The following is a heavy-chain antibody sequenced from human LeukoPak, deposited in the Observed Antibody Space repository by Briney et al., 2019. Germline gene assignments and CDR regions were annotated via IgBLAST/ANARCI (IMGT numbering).Heavy chain of an antibody. CDR3: ARHYGP. CDR1: DGSFSGYY. J-gene: IGHJ4*02. Sequence: SETLSLTCAVYDGSFSGYYWSWIRQPPGKGLEWIGSIYYSGSTYYNPSLKSRVTISVDTSKNQFSLKLNSVTATDTAVYYCARHYGPWGQGTLVTVSS. CDR2: IYYSGST. V-gene: IGHV4-34*01. D-gene: IGHD3-16*01.